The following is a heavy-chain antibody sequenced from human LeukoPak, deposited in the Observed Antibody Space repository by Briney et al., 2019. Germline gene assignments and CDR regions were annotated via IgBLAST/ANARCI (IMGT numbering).Heavy chain of an antibody. CDR3: ARVPGGGSPGNGFDS. J-gene: IGHJ4*02. D-gene: IGHD1-1*01. Sequence: ASVKVSCKASGYTFTSYGINWVRQAPGQGLECMGWINPNSGDTNYAQRFQGRVTMTRDTSISTTYMELSRLRSDDTAIYYCARVPGGGSPGNGFDSWGQGTLVTVSS. V-gene: IGHV1-2*02. CDR1: GYTFTSYG. CDR2: INPNSGDT.